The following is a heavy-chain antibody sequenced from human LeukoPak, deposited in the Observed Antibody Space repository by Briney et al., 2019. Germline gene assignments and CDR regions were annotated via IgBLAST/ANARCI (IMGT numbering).Heavy chain of an antibody. J-gene: IGHJ4*02. D-gene: IGHD2/OR15-2a*01. CDR2: IIPILGIA. V-gene: IGHV1-69*04. CDR1: GGTFSSYA. CDR3: ARLYEGEGNFDY. Sequence: SVKVSCKASGGTFSSYAISWVRQAPGQGLEWMGRIIPILGIANYAQKFQGRVTMTRDTSTSTVYMELSSLRSEDTAVYYCARLYEGEGNFDYWGQGTLVTVSS.